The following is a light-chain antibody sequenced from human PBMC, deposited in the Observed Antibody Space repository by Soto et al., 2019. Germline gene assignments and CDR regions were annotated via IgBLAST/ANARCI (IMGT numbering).Light chain of an antibody. V-gene: IGLV2-14*02. CDR2: EVS. Sequence: QSVLTQPASVSGSPGQSITISCTGTSSDVGSYNLVSWYQQHPGKAPKLMIYEVSKRPSGVSNRFSGSKSGNTASLSISGLQPEDEADYYCSSYRTSNTRQIVCGTGTKVTVL. J-gene: IGLJ1*01. CDR3: SSYRTSNTRQIV. CDR1: SSDVGSYNL.